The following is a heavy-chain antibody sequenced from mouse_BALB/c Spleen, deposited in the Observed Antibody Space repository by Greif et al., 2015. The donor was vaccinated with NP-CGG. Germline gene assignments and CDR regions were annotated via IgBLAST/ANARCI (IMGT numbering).Heavy chain of an antibody. Sequence: QVHVKQSGAELVKPGASVKMSCKASGYTFTSYWMHWVKRRPGQGLEWIGVIDPSDRYTSYNQKSKGKATLTVDTSSSTAYMQLSSLTSEDSAVYYCTTYYYGTSYYFDYWGQGTTLTVSS. J-gene: IGHJ2*01. D-gene: IGHD1-1*01. V-gene: IGHV1S127*01. CDR3: TTYYYGTSYYFDY. CDR1: GYTFTSYW. CDR2: IDPSDRYT.